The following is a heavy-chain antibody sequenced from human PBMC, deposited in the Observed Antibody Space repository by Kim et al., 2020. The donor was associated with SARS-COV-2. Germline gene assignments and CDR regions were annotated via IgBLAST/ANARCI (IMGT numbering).Heavy chain of an antibody. J-gene: IGHJ3*02. CDR3: ASIEFIAAAWGYAFDI. CDR2: IYYSGST. D-gene: IGHD6-13*01. CDR1: GGSISSSSYY. V-gene: IGHV4-39*01. Sequence: SETLSLTCTVSGGSISSSSYYWGWIRQPPGKGLEWIGSIYYSGSTYYNPSLKSRVTISVDTSKNQFSLKLSSVTAADTAVYYCASIEFIAAAWGYAFDIWGQGTMVTVSS.